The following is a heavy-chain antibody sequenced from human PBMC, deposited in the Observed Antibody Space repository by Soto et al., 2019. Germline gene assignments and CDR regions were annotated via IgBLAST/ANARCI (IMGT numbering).Heavy chain of an antibody. CDR1: GCLRNNYD. D-gene: IGHD1-26*01. CDR2: ISGVDDST. V-gene: IGHV3-23*01. CDR3: ARRASGGTYFDY. Sequence: RGPLTLSCAVSGCLRNNYDNSWVRQAPGKGLEWVSGISGVDDSTSYADSVKGRLTISRDNSKNTLFLQMNNLRAADTAVYYCARRASGGTYFDYWGQGTLVTVSS. J-gene: IGHJ4*02.